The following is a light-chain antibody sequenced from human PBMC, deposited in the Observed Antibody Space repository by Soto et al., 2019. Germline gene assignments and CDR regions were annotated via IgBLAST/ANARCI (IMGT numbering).Light chain of an antibody. CDR1: SSDVGAYNY. V-gene: IGLV2-8*01. CDR3: ASYAGSNDV. CDR2: EVS. J-gene: IGLJ1*01. Sequence: HSALTQPPSASGSPGQSVTISCTGTSSDVGAYNYVSWYQQHPGKAPRLMIYEVSKRPSGVPDRFSGSKSGNTASLTVSGLQAEDEADYYCASYAGSNDVFGTGTKLTVL.